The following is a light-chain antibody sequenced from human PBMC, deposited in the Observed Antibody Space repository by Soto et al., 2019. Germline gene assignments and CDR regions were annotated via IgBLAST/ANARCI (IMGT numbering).Light chain of an antibody. V-gene: IGKV1-39*01. CDR3: QQSYTAHSIT. CDR2: GVS. Sequence: DIQMTQSPSSLSASVGDKVTITCRASQSISSSLNWYQQKSGKAPNLLIYGVSRLQGGVPSRFSGSGSGTDFTLSISSLQPEDFATYYCQQSYTAHSITFGQGTRLEIK. J-gene: IGKJ5*01. CDR1: QSISSS.